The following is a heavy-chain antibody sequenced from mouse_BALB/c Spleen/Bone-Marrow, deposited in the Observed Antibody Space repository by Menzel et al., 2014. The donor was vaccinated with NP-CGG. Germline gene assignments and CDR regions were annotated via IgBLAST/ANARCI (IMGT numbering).Heavy chain of an antibody. CDR2: INHRTGYT. Sequence: VQLQQSGAELAKPGASVKMSCKASGYTFTSYWMHWVKQRPGQGKEWIRKINHRTGYTEYNQKFKDKATLTADKSPSTAYMQLSSLTSEDSAVYYCARQITTVDYAMDYWGQGTSVTVSS. CDR3: ARQITTVDYAMDY. V-gene: IGHV1-7*01. J-gene: IGHJ4*01. CDR1: GYTFTSYW. D-gene: IGHD1-1*01.